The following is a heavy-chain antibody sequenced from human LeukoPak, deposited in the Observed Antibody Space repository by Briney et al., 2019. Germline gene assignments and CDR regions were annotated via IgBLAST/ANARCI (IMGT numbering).Heavy chain of an antibody. CDR2: ISSSSSYI. D-gene: IGHD6-13*01. V-gene: IGHV3-21*01. Sequence: PGGSLRLSCAASGFTFSSYSMNWVRQAPGKGLEWVSFISSSSSYIYYADSVKGRFTISRDNAKNSLYLQMNSLRAEDTAVYYCARDGDLGSSCDYWGQGTLVTVSS. J-gene: IGHJ4*02. CDR3: ARDGDLGSSCDY. CDR1: GFTFSSYS.